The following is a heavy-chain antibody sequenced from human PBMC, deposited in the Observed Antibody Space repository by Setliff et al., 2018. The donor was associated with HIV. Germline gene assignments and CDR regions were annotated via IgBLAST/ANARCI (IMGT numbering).Heavy chain of an antibody. Sequence: GASVKVSCKASGYTFTGYYMHWVRQAPGQGLEWMGRINPNSGGTNYAQRFQGSVTMTRDTSISTAYMELSRLRSDDTAVYYCARASYYYDSSGWVDYWGQGTLVTVSS. CDR1: GYTFTGYY. CDR2: INPNSGGT. CDR3: ARASYYYDSSGWVDY. V-gene: IGHV1-2*06. J-gene: IGHJ4*02. D-gene: IGHD3-22*01.